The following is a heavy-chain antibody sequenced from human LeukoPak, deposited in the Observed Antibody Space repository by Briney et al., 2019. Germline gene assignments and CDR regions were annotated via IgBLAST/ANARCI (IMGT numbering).Heavy chain of an antibody. CDR3: ARHGDYVWGSYRYLAWTPPYYFDY. V-gene: IGHV4-59*04. D-gene: IGHD3-16*02. Sequence: SETLSLTCTVSGGSISSYYWSWIRQPPGKGLEWIGYIYYSGSTYYNPSLKSRVTISVDTSKNQFSLKLSSVTAADTAVYYCARHGDYVWGSYRYLAWTPPYYFDYWGQGTLVTVSS. CDR2: IYYSGST. CDR1: GGSISSYY. J-gene: IGHJ4*02.